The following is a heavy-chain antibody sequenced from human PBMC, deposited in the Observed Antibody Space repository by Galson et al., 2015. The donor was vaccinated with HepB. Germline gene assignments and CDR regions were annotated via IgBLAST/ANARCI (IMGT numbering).Heavy chain of an antibody. Sequence: SLRLSCAASGFRFRDYYMSWIRQAPGKGLEWISYISTSSDYTNYADSVRGRFTISRDNAENSLFLQMNTLRVEDTAVYYCAREAHIAAPASFDYWGQGTLVTVSS. D-gene: IGHD6-25*01. CDR1: GFRFRDYY. CDR2: ISTSSDYT. V-gene: IGHV3-11*06. CDR3: AREAHIAAPASFDY. J-gene: IGHJ4*02.